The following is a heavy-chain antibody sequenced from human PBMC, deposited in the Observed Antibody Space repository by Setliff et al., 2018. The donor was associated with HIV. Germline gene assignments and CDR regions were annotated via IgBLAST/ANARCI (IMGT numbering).Heavy chain of an antibody. J-gene: IGHJ6*02. V-gene: IGHV3-15*01. Sequence: SLRLSCAASGFSFSDAWMSWVRQAPGKGLEWVGRIKSKSDGETTDYAAPVKGRFTISRDDSKNTFYLQMNSLESGDTAVYYCATGFTVRGFRRLDVWGQGTTVTVSS. CDR1: GFSFSDAW. CDR2: IKSKSDGETT. D-gene: IGHD3-10*01. CDR3: ATGFTVRGFRRLDV.